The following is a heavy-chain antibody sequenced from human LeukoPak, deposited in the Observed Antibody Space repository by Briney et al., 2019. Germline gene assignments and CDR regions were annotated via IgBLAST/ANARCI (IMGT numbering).Heavy chain of an antibody. CDR1: GLIFSRDG. J-gene: IGHJ6*02. CDR3: ARNNGMDV. CDR2: IKSRTDGSET. V-gene: IGHV3-7*03. Sequence: GGSLRLSCAASGLIFSRDGVHWVRQAPGKGLEGVGRIKSRTDGSETYYLDSVKGRFTNSKDNAKNSLYLQMNSLRAEDTALYHCARNNGMDVWGQGTTVIVSS.